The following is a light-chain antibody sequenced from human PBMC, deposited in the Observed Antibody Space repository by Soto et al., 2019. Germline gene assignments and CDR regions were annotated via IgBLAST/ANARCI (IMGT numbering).Light chain of an antibody. CDR1: QSVSSN. CDR3: QQYNNWPPWT. CDR2: GVS. Sequence: EIVRTQSPATLSVSPGASATLSCRASQSVSSNLAWYQQKPGQAPRLLIYGVSTRATGIPARFSGSGSGTEFTLTISSLQSEDFAVYYCQQYNNWPPWTFGQGTKVDI. J-gene: IGKJ1*01. V-gene: IGKV3-15*01.